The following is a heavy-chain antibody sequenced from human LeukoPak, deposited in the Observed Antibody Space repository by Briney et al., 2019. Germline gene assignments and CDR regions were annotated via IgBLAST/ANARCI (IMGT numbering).Heavy chain of an antibody. V-gene: IGHV3-33*01. CDR3: ARDERACYFDY. CDR1: GFAFNTYG. Sequence: HPGGSLRLPCAASGFAFNTYGMHWVRQAPDKGLEWVAVIWYDGSDKYYADSVKGRFTISRDNSKNTLYLQMNSLRAEDTAVYYCARDERACYFDYWGQGTLVTVSS. J-gene: IGHJ4*02. CDR2: IWYDGSDK.